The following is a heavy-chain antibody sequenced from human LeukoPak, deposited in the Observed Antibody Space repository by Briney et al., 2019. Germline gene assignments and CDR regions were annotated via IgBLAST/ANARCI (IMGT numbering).Heavy chain of an antibody. J-gene: IGHJ4*02. CDR2: IIPIFGTA. Sequence: ASVKVSCKASGGTFSSYAISWVRQAPGQGLEWMGRIIPIFGTANYAQKFQGRVTITTDESTSTAHMELSSLRSEDTAVYYCAIPRDYDSCGYDPYFDYWRQGTLVTVSS. CDR1: GGTFSSYA. CDR3: AIPRDYDSCGYDPYFDY. D-gene: IGHD3-22*01. V-gene: IGHV1-69*05.